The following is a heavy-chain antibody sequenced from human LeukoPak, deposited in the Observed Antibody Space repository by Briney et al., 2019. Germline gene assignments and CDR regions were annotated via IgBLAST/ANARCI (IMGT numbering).Heavy chain of an antibody. CDR1: GFTFSSYA. CDR3: AREEQFRPNVFDY. Sequence: PGGSLRLSCAASGFTFSSYAMHWVRQAPGKGLEWVAVISYDGSNKYYADSVKGRFTISRDNSKNTLYLQMNSLRAEDTAVYYCAREEQFRPNVFDYWGQGTLVTVSS. J-gene: IGHJ4*02. D-gene: IGHD6-19*01. V-gene: IGHV3-30-3*01. CDR2: ISYDGSNK.